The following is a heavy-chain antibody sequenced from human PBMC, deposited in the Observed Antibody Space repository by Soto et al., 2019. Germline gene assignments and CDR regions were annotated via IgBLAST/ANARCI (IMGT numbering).Heavy chain of an antibody. Sequence: SETLSLTCTVSGVSISSGGYYWSWIRQHPGKGLEWIGYIYYSGSTYYNPSLKSRVTISVDTSKNQFSLKLSSVTAADTAVYYCVRDRYYYDSSGDYYGMDVWGQGTTVTVSS. J-gene: IGHJ6*02. CDR2: IYYSGST. CDR3: VRDRYYYDSSGDYYGMDV. CDR1: GVSISSGGYY. D-gene: IGHD3-22*01. V-gene: IGHV4-31*03.